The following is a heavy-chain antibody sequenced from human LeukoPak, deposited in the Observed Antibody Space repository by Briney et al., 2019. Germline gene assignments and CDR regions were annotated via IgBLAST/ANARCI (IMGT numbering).Heavy chain of an antibody. J-gene: IGHJ4*02. Sequence: SETLSLTCTVSGGSISSSSYYWGWIRQPPGKGLEWIGYIYYSGSTNYNPSLKSRVTISVDTSKNQFSLKLSSVTAADTAVYYCARSSSLVGATDWGQGTLVTVSS. CDR2: IYYSGST. V-gene: IGHV4-61*05. CDR3: ARSSSLVGATD. D-gene: IGHD1-26*01. CDR1: GGSISSSSYY.